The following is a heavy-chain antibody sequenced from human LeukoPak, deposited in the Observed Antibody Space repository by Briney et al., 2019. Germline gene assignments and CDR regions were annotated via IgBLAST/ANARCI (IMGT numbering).Heavy chain of an antibody. J-gene: IGHJ3*02. CDR1: GFTFSSYA. Sequence: GGSLRLSCAASGFTFSSYAMHWVRQAPGKGLEWVSVIYSGGSTYYADSVKGRFTISRDNSKNTLYLQMNSLRAEDTAVYYCARGRYSGSYGRAFDIWGQGTMVTVSS. D-gene: IGHD1-26*01. CDR3: ARGRYSGSYGRAFDI. CDR2: IYSGGST. V-gene: IGHV3-53*01.